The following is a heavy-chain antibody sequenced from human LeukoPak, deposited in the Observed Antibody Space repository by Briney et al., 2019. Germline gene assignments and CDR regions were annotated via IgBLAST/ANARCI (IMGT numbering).Heavy chain of an antibody. CDR1: GGSISSYY. CDR2: IYFSGST. V-gene: IGHV4-4*07. D-gene: IGHD6-13*01. J-gene: IGHJ5*02. CDR3: AAGYSSSRNWFDP. Sequence: SETLSLTCTISGGSISSYYWSWIRQPAGKGLEWIGRIYFSGSTNYNPSLKSRVTMSVDTSKNQFSLKLSSVTAADTAVYYCAAGYSSSRNWFDPWGQGTLVTVSS.